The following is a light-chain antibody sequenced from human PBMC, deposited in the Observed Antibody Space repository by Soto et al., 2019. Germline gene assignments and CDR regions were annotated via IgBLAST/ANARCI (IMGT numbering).Light chain of an antibody. J-gene: IGLJ1*01. CDR2: DVT. Sequence: QSALTQPRSVSGSPGQSVTISCTGTSSGVGGYNCVSWYQQHPGKAPQLMIYDVTQRPSGVPDRFSGSKSGNTASLTISGLQAEDEADYYCCSHSASYTFVFGTGTKLPVL. CDR1: SSGVGGYNC. V-gene: IGLV2-11*01. CDR3: CSHSASYTFV.